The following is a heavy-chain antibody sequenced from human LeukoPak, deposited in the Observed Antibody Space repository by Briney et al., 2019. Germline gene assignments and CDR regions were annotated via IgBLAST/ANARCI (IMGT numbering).Heavy chain of an antibody. CDR3: ASLSGTPDWFDP. J-gene: IGHJ5*02. CDR2: INHRGNI. CDR1: GGSFSGYY. V-gene: IGHV4-34*01. D-gene: IGHD1-26*01. Sequence: SETLSLTCAVYGGSFSGYYWSWIRQAPGKGLEWIGEINHRGNINYNPSLKSRVTISVDTSKNQFSLKLSSVTAADTAVYYCASLSGTPDWFDPWGQGTLVTVSS.